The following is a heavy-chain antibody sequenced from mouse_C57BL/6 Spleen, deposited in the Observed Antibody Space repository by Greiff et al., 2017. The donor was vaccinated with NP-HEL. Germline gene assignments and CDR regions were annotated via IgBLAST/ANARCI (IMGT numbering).Heavy chain of an antibody. CDR2: INPSTGGT. J-gene: IGHJ4*01. CDR3: ARKDYDYDYVFYAMDY. D-gene: IGHD2-4*01. Sequence: EVKLVESGPELVKPGASVKISCKASGYSFTGYYMNWVKQSPEKSLEWIGEINPSTGGTTYNQKFKAKATLTVDKSSSTAYMQLKSLTSEDSAVYYCARKDYDYDYVFYAMDYWGQGTSVTVSS. CDR1: GYSFTGYY. V-gene: IGHV1-42*01.